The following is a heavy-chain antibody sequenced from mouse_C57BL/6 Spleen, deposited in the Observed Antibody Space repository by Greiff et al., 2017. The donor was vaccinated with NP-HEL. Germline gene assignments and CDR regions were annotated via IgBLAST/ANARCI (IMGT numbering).Heavy chain of an antibody. Sequence: EVQRVESGGDLVKPGGSLKLSCAASGFTFSSYGMSWVRQTPDKRLEWVATISSGGSYTYYPDSVKGRFTISRDNAKNTLYLQMSSLKSEDTAMYYCARHHGGLRQDWFAYWGQGTLVTVSA. D-gene: IGHD2-4*01. CDR3: ARHHGGLRQDWFAY. V-gene: IGHV5-6*01. CDR1: GFTFSSYG. J-gene: IGHJ3*01. CDR2: ISSGGSYT.